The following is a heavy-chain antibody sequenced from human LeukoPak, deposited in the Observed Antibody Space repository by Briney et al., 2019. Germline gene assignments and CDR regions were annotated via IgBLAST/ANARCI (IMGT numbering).Heavy chain of an antibody. CDR2: INHSGST. V-gene: IGHV4-34*01. J-gene: IGHJ4*02. CDR1: GGSFSGYY. CDR3: ARGLGVYSSGWYWDY. D-gene: IGHD6-19*01. Sequence: PSETLSLTCAVYGGSFSGYYWSWIHQPPGKGLEWIGEINHSGSTNYNPSLKSRVTISVDTSKNQFSLKLSSVTAADTAVYYCARGLGVYSSGWYWDYWGQGTLVTVSS.